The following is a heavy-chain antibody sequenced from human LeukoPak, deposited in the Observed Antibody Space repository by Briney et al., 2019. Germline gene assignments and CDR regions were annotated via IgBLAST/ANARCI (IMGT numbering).Heavy chain of an antibody. CDR2: YYGGST. CDR3: ARNNGGGCWRSNWFDP. V-gene: IGHV4-59*08. J-gene: IGHJ5*02. Sequence: YYGGSTNYTHSLKSRVTISVDTSKNQFSLKLSSVTAADTAVYYCARNNGGGCWRSNWFDPWGQGTLVTVSS. D-gene: IGHD2-15*01.